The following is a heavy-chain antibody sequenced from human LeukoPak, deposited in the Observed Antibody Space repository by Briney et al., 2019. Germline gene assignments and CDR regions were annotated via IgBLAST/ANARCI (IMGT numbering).Heavy chain of an antibody. D-gene: IGHD5-24*01. J-gene: IGHJ4*02. CDR3: ARGVEMATILFDY. CDR2: IYHSGST. Sequence: SQTLSPTCAVSGGSISSGGYSWSWIRQPPGKGLEWIGYIYHSGSTYYNPSLKSRVTISVDRSKNQFSLKLSSVTAADTAVYYCARGVEMATILFDYWGQGTLVTVSS. CDR1: GGSISSGGYS. V-gene: IGHV4-30-2*01.